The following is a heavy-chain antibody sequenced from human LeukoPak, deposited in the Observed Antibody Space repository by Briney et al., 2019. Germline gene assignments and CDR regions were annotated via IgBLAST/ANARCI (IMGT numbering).Heavy chain of an antibody. J-gene: IGHJ4*02. Sequence: PGRSLRLSCAASGYTFSSYGMHWVRQAPGKGLEWAAVISYDGSNKYYADSVKGRFTISRDNSKNTLYLQMNSLRAEDTAVYYCAKSTMVRGVIGYYFDYWGQGTLVTVSS. D-gene: IGHD3-10*01. CDR3: AKSTMVRGVIGYYFDY. CDR1: GYTFSSYG. CDR2: ISYDGSNK. V-gene: IGHV3-30*18.